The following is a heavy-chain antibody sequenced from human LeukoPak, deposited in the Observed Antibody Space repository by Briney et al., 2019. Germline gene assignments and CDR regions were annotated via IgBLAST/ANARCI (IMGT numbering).Heavy chain of an antibody. CDR1: GGSFSGYY. CDR3: VTYYFDSSGPKKNY. D-gene: IGHD3-22*01. V-gene: IGHV4-34*01. CDR2: INHSGST. Sequence: SETLSLTCAVYGGSFSGYYWSWNRQPPGKGLEWIGEINHSGSTNYNPSLKSRVTISVDTSKKQFSLKLSSVTAADTAVYHCVTYYFDSSGPKKNYWGQGTLVTVSS. J-gene: IGHJ4*02.